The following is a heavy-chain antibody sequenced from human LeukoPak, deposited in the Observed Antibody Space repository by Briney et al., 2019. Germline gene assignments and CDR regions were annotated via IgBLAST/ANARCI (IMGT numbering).Heavy chain of an antibody. CDR2: IYHVGGT. CDR3: ARDGRSGYEDL. Sequence: SETLPLTCTVSGVSIRSNSDYWAWLRQSPGKGLEWIGSIYHVGGTYYNPSLKSRVTISIDTSKNQFSLKLTSVTAADTAVYYCARDGRSGYEDLWGPGTLVTVSS. J-gene: IGHJ5*02. V-gene: IGHV4-39*07. D-gene: IGHD5-12*01. CDR1: GVSIRSNSDY.